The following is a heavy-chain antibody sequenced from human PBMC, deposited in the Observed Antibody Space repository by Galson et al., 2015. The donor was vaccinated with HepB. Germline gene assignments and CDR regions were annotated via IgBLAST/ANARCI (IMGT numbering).Heavy chain of an antibody. J-gene: IGHJ6*02. V-gene: IGHV1-2*02. CDR2: INPNSGGT. CDR1: GYTFTDYY. CDR3: ARGHYYYSLDV. Sequence: SVKVSCKASGYTFTDYYIHWVRQAPGQGLEWMGWINPNSGGTNYAQKFQGRVTVTRDTSVSTANMELSRLTSDDTAVYYCARGHYYYSLDVWGQGTTVTVSS.